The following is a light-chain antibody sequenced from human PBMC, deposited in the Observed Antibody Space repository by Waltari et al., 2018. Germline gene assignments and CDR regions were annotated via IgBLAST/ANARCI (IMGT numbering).Light chain of an antibody. CDR1: QNIGSQ. V-gene: IGKV3-11*01. CDR2: DTS. J-gene: IGKJ4*01. Sequence: IVLTQSPATLSLSPGERAALACRARQNIGSQLAWYQQRPGQPPRLLIDDTSNRATGIPARFSGSGFGTDFTLTISSLEFEDSAVYYCQHRFSWPLTFGGGTKVEI. CDR3: QHRFSWPLT.